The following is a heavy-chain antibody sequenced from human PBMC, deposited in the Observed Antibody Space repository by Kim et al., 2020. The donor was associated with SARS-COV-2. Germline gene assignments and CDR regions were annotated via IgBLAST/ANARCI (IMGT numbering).Heavy chain of an antibody. D-gene: IGHD7-27*01. Sequence: GRSLRLSCAASGFSFSDYHFHWVRQVPGKGLMWVSRINSGGGGIEYADSVKGRFTVSRDDAKNTVYLQMNSLRADDTGVYFCARDLHWVLFDYWGQGS. V-gene: IGHV3-74*03. J-gene: IGHJ4*02. CDR1: GFSFSDYH. CDR2: INSGGGGI. CDR3: ARDLHWVLFDY.